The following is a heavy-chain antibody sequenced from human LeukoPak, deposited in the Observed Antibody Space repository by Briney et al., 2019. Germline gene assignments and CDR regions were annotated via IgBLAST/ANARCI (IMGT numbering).Heavy chain of an antibody. CDR1: GYTFTGYY. J-gene: IGHJ5*02. V-gene: IGHV1-2*06. Sequence: ASVKVSCKASGYTFTGYYMHWVRQAPGQGLEWMGRINPNSGGTNYAQKFQGRDTMTRDTSISTAYMELSRLRSDDTAVYYCAKGPVNYNWFDPWGQGTLVTVSS. D-gene: IGHD1-7*01. CDR2: INPNSGGT. CDR3: AKGPVNYNWFDP.